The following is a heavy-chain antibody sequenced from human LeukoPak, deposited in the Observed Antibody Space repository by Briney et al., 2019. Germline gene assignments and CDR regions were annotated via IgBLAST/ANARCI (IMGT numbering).Heavy chain of an antibody. V-gene: IGHV4-39*07. Sequence: SETLSLTCTVSGGSISSSSYYWGWIRQPPGKGLEWIGSIYYSGSTYYNPSLKSRVTISVDTSKNQFSLKLSSVTAADTAVYYCARVGNYYDSSGNFAFDIWGQGTMVTVSS. D-gene: IGHD3-22*01. J-gene: IGHJ3*02. CDR2: IYYSGST. CDR3: ARVGNYYDSSGNFAFDI. CDR1: GGSISSSSYY.